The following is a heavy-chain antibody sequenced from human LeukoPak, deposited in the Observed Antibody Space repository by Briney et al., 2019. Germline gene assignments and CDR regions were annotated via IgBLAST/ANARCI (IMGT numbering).Heavy chain of an antibody. J-gene: IGHJ4*02. Sequence: ASVRVSCKTSGYTFTGYYIHWVRQAPGQGLEWMGWINPNSGGTNYAQKFQGRVTMTRDTSISTAYMELSRLRSDDTAVYYCARDLTQWPNARSTLGDWGQGTLVTVSS. CDR2: INPNSGGT. CDR3: ARDLTQWPNARSTLGD. D-gene: IGHD6-19*01. V-gene: IGHV1-2*02. CDR1: GYTFTGYY.